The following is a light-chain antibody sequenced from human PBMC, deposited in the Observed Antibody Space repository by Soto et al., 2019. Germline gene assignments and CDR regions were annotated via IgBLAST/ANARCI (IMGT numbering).Light chain of an antibody. Sequence: EIVMTQSPATLSVSPGESATLSCRASQSVSNNLAWYHQKPGQAPRVLIYGASIRATGVPARFSGSGSGTEFTLTISSLQSEDFALFYCQQYYNWPLTFGQGTKVDIK. CDR1: QSVSNN. J-gene: IGKJ1*01. V-gene: IGKV3-15*01. CDR2: GAS. CDR3: QQYYNWPLT.